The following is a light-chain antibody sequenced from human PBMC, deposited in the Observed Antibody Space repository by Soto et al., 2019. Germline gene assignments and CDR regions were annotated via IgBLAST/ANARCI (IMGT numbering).Light chain of an antibody. CDR2: SDT. CDR3: AAWDVSLVV. V-gene: IGLV1-44*01. Sequence: QSVLTQPPSASGTPGQRVTISCSGSSSNIGTNTVIWYQQLPGAAPKLHIYSDTQRPSGVPDRFSGSKSGTSAALAISGLQSEDEADYYCAAWDVSLVVFGGGTKLTVL. J-gene: IGLJ2*01. CDR1: SSNIGTNT.